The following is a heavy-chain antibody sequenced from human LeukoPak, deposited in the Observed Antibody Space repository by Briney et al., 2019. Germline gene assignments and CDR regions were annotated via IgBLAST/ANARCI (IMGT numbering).Heavy chain of an antibody. CDR1: GGSISSSSYY. Sequence: SETLSLTCTVSGGSISSSSYYWAWIRQPPGEGLEWIGYIHYTGSTNYNPSLKSRVSISVDTSKIQFSLNLRSVTAADTAVYYCARDSRGAGPDFDYWGQGALVTVSS. CDR3: ARDSRGAGPDFDY. CDR2: IHYTGST. V-gene: IGHV4-61*01. J-gene: IGHJ4*02. D-gene: IGHD6-19*01.